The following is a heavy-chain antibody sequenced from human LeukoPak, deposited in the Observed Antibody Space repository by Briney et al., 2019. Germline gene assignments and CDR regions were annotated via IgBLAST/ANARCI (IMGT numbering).Heavy chain of an antibody. CDR2: INHSGST. J-gene: IGHJ4*02. CDR1: GGSFSGYY. D-gene: IGHD5-12*01. V-gene: IGHV4-34*01. Sequence: SETLSLTCAVYGGSFSGYYWSWIRQPPGKGLEWIGEINHSGSTNYNPSLKSRVTISVDTSKNQFSLKLSSVTAADTAVYYCARLENGYDFRRWGQGTLVTVSS. CDR3: ARLENGYDFRR.